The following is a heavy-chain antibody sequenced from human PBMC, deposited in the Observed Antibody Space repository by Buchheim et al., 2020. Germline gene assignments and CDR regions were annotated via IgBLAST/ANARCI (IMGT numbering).Heavy chain of an antibody. V-gene: IGHV4-61*02. Sequence: QVQLQESGPGLVKPSQTLSLTCTVSGGSISSGSYYWSWIRQPAGKGLEWIGRIYTSGSTNYNPSLKSRVTISVDTSKNQFSLKLSSVTAADTAVYYCARAPDSSSWKYYYYGMDVWGQGTT. D-gene: IGHD6-13*01. CDR1: GGSISSGSYY. J-gene: IGHJ6*02. CDR2: IYTSGST. CDR3: ARAPDSSSWKYYYYGMDV.